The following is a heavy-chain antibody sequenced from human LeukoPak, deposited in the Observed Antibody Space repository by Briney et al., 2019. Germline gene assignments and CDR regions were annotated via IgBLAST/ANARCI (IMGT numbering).Heavy chain of an antibody. J-gene: IGHJ4*02. D-gene: IGHD3-16*01. V-gene: IGHV3-23*01. Sequence: QPGGSLRLSCAAPGFTFSNYAMSWVRQAPGKGLEGVSTISCFDPGTYYADSVGGRFTISRDNSKNTLFLRMNSLRAEDTAVYFCAKGLRLLDSWGQGTLVTVSS. CDR3: AKGLRLLDS. CDR2: ISCFDPGT. CDR1: GFTFSNYA.